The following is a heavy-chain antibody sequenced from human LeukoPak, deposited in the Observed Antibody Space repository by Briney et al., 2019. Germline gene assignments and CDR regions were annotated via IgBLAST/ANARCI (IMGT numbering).Heavy chain of an antibody. Sequence: LSXTCVVXXXXXXXXXWSWXRXSPGXXLXXXXYISDSGSTNYNPSLKSRVTISVDTSKNQFSLMLSSVTAADTAVYYCARGYDSSAYYPFNYWGQGTLVTVSS. CDR1: XXXXXXXX. V-gene: IGHV4-59*01. J-gene: IGHJ4*02. CDR3: ARGYDSSAYYPFNY. D-gene: IGHD3-22*01. CDR2: ISDSGST.